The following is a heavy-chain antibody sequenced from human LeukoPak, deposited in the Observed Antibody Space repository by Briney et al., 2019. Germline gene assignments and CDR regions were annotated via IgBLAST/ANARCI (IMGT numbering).Heavy chain of an antibody. CDR1: GYTFTSYG. V-gene: IGHV1-18*04. Sequence: ASVKVSCKASGYTFTSYGISWVRQAPGQGLEWMGWISAYNGNANYAQKLQGRVTMTTDTSTSTAYMELRSLRSDDTAVYYCARDLGASGYGRYYYYYGMDVWGKGTTVTASS. J-gene: IGHJ6*04. CDR3: ARDLGASGYGRYYYYYGMDV. CDR2: ISAYNGNA. D-gene: IGHD5-12*01.